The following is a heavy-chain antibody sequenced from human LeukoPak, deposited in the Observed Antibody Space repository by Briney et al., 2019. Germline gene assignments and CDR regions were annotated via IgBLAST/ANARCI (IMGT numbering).Heavy chain of an antibody. J-gene: IGHJ1*01. CDR3: AKGSSDGSGSERY. Sequence: GGSLRLSCAASRFTFNNYAMNWVRQAPGKGLEWVSAITGSGDSTYYADSAKGRFTISRDNSKNTLYLQMNSLRAEDTAVYYCAKGSSDGSGSERYWGQGTLVTVSS. D-gene: IGHD3-10*01. CDR1: RFTFNNYA. V-gene: IGHV3-23*01. CDR2: ITGSGDST.